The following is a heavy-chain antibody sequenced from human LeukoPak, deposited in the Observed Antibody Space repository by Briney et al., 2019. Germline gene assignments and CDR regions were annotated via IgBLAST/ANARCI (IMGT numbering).Heavy chain of an antibody. V-gene: IGHV4-30-4*01. Sequence: PSETLSLTCTVSGGSISSGDYYWSWIRQPPGKGLEWIGYIYYSGSTYYNPSLKSRVTISVDTSKNQFSLKLSSVTAADTAVYYCAREETATNYYAFDIWGQGTMVTVSS. CDR1: GGSISSGDYY. CDR2: IYYSGST. D-gene: IGHD5-24*01. CDR3: AREETATNYYAFDI. J-gene: IGHJ3*02.